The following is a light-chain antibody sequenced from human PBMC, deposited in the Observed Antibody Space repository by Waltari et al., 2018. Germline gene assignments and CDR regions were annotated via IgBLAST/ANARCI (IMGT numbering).Light chain of an antibody. V-gene: IGKV1-5*03. CDR1: QSISTW. CDR2: MAS. J-gene: IGKJ2*01. CDR3: QQYKSYSYT. Sequence: DIQMTQSPSTLSASVGDRVIITCRASQSISTWLAWYQQKPGKAPKVLNYMASTLETGVPSRFSGSGSGTEFTLTISSLQPDDFATYFCQQYKSYSYTFGQGTKLEIK.